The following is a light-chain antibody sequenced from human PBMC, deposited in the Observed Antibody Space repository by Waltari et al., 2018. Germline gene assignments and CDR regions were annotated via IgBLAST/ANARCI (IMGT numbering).Light chain of an antibody. CDR1: SSDVGGYNY. J-gene: IGLJ3*02. Sequence: QSALTQPASVSGSPGQSITISCTGTSSDVGGYNYVSWYQQHPGKAPKLMIYDVSNRPSVVSNRFSGSKSGNTASLTISVLQAEDEADYYCSSYTRSSTWVFGGGTKLTVL. CDR2: DVS. V-gene: IGLV2-14*03. CDR3: SSYTRSSTWV.